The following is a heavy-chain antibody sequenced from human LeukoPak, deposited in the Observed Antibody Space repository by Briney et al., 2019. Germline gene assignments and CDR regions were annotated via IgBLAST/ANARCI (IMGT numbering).Heavy chain of an antibody. CDR2: INHSGST. CDR1: GGSFSGYY. CDR3: ARQLVRGPRGWFDP. Sequence: PSETLSLTCAVYGGSFSGYYWSWIRQPPGKGLEWIGEINHSGSTNYSPSLKSRVTISVDTSKNQFSLKLSSVTAADTAVYYCARQLVRGPRGWFDPWGQGTLVTVSS. V-gene: IGHV4-34*01. J-gene: IGHJ5*02. D-gene: IGHD3-10*01.